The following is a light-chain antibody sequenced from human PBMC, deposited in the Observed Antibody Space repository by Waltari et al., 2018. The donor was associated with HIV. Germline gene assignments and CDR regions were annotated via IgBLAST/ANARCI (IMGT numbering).Light chain of an antibody. CDR1: NIESKS. CDR2: DDS. Sequence: SYVLTQPPSVSVAPGQTARITCGGTNIESKSVHWYQQKPVQAPVLIIYDDSDRPSGIPERFSGSNSGNTATLTISGVEAGDEADYHCQVWDRSSDHYVFGNGTKVTVL. V-gene: IGLV3-21*02. J-gene: IGLJ1*01. CDR3: QVWDRSSDHYV.